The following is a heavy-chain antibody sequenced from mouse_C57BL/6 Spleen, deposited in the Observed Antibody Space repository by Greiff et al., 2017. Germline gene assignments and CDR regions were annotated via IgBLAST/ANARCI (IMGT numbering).Heavy chain of an antibody. CDR2: IYPGSGST. CDR1: GYTFTSYW. CDR3: ASVDGYDYFDF. V-gene: IGHV1-55*01. Sequence: QVQLQQPGAELVKPGASVKMSCKASGYTFTSYWITWVKQRPGQGLEWIGDIYPGSGSTNYNEKFKSKATRTVYTSSSTAYMQLSGLTSEDSAVYYGASVDGYDYFDFWGQGTTLTVSS. J-gene: IGHJ2*01. D-gene: IGHD2-2*01.